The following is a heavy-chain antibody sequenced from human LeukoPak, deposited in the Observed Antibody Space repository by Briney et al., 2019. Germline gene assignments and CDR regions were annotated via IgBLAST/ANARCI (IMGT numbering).Heavy chain of an antibody. J-gene: IGHJ6*04. Sequence: SVKVSCNASGGTFSTYAISWVRQAPGQGLEWMGGIIPIFGTANYAQKFQGRVTIAADESTRTAYMELSSLRSEETAVYYCARVEGYCSGGSCYSAYYYGMDVWGKGTTVTVSS. D-gene: IGHD2-15*01. CDR2: IIPIFGTA. V-gene: IGHV1-69*13. CDR3: ARVEGYCSGGSCYSAYYYGMDV. CDR1: GGTFSTYA.